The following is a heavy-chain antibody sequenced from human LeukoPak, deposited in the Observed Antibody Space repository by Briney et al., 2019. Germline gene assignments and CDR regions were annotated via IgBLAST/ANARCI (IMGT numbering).Heavy chain of an antibody. D-gene: IGHD3-10*01. CDR1: GFTFSTYA. J-gene: IGHJ4*02. CDR3: ARTTTPHYYGSGSYALGY. V-gene: IGHV3-30-3*02. Sequence: GGSLRLSCAASGFTFSTYAMHWVRQGPGKGLEWVAVIYYDGSNKFYADSVKGRFTLSRDNSKNTLYLQMSSLSAEDTAVYYCARTTTPHYYGSGSYALGYWGQGTLVTVPS. CDR2: IYYDGSNK.